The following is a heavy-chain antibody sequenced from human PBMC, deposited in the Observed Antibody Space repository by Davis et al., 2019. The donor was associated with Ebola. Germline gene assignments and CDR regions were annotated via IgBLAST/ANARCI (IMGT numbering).Heavy chain of an antibody. CDR2: TYYRSKWYN. D-gene: IGHD6-6*01. J-gene: IGHJ4*02. CDR3: ARTSLAHFDY. Sequence: SQTLSLTCAISGDSVSSNSATWTWIRQSPSRGLEWLGRTYYRSKWYNDYAVSVRSRITINPDTSKNQFSLQLNSVTPEDTAVYYCARTSLAHFDYWGQGTLVTVSS. V-gene: IGHV6-1*01. CDR1: GDSVSSNSAT.